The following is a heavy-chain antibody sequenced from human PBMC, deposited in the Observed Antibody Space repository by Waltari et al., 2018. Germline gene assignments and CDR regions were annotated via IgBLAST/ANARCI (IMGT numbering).Heavy chain of an antibody. D-gene: IGHD3-3*01. Sequence: EVQLVESGGGLVQPGGSLRLSCAASGFTFSSYTMTWVRQAPGKGLEWVSGISGDGAYTYYAHSVRGRFTISRDNSQNTLYLQMNSLTVEDTAVYYCLRGGFGVVTDYWGQGILVTVSS. CDR3: LRGGFGVVTDY. J-gene: IGHJ4*02. V-gene: IGHV3-23*04. CDR1: GFTFSSYT. CDR2: ISGDGAYT.